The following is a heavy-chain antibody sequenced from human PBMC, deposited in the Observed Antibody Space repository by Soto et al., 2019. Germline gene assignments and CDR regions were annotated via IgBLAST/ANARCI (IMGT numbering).Heavy chain of an antibody. CDR1: GFIFSTYG. V-gene: IGHV3-30*18. CDR3: TKEYIVGTTWGYFES. Sequence: QVQLVQSGGGVVQPGRSLRLSCVASGFIFSTYGMHWVRQVPGKGLEGVAHISYDGSNEYYADSVKGRFTVSRDNAKNTLDLQMNGLKTEDTALYYCTKEYIVGTTWGYFESWGQGALVIVSS. CDR2: ISYDGSNE. D-gene: IGHD1-1*01. J-gene: IGHJ4*02.